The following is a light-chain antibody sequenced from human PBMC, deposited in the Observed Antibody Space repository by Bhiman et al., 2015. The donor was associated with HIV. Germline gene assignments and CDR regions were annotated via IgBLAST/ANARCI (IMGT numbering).Light chain of an antibody. J-gene: IGLJ3*02. CDR1: SSDVGSYNL. CDR2: EVN. V-gene: IGLV2-14*02. Sequence: SVSGSPGQSITISCTGTSSDVGSYNLLSWFQQHPGKAPRLMIFEVNKRPSGVSDRFSGSKSGTSASLAISGLRSEDEADYYCAAWDDSLSGPWVFGGGTKLTVL. CDR3: AAWDDSLSGPWV.